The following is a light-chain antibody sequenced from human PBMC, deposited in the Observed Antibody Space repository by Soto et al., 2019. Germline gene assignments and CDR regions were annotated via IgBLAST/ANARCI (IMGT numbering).Light chain of an antibody. J-gene: IGLJ2*01. CDR1: SSDVGGYNY. Sequence: QSALTQPASVSGSPGQSITISCTGTSSDVGGYNYVSWYQQHPGEAPKLMIYDVSHRPSGVSNRFSGSKSGNTASLTISGLQAEDEADYSCSSYTSTSTLVFGGGTKVTVL. V-gene: IGLV2-14*03. CDR3: SSYTSTSTLV. CDR2: DVS.